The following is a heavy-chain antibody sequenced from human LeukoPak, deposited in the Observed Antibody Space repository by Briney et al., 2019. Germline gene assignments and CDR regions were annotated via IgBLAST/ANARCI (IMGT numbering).Heavy chain of an antibody. CDR2: INHSGST. V-gene: IGHV4-34*01. CDR1: GGSFSGYY. Sequence: SETLSLTCAVYGGSFSGYYWSWIRQPPGKGLEWIGEINHSGSTNYNPSLKSRVTISVDTSKNQFSLKLSSVTAADTAVYYCASLSGSYSEALDIWGQGTMVTVSS. CDR3: ASLSGSYSEALDI. D-gene: IGHD3-10*01. J-gene: IGHJ3*02.